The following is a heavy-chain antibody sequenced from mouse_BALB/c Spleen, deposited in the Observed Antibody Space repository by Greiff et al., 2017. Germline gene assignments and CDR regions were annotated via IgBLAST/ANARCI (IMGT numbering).Heavy chain of an antibody. CDR2: IWGDGST. Sequence: VQVVESGPGLVAPSQCLSITCTVSGFSLTGYGVNWVRQPPGKGLEWLGMIWGDGSTDYNSALKSSLSISEDNSKSQVFLKMNSLQTDDTARYSCAREDSSGQFAYWGEGTLVTVSA. D-gene: IGHD3-2*01. CDR3: AREDSSGQFAY. V-gene: IGHV2-6-7*01. CDR1: GFSLTGYG. J-gene: IGHJ3*01.